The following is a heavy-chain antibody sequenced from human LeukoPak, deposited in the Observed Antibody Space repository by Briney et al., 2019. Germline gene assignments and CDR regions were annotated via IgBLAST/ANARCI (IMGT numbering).Heavy chain of an antibody. Sequence: SGGSLRLSCAASGFTFSSYAMHWVRQAPGKGLEWVAVISYDGSNKYYADSVKGRFTISRDNSKNTLCLQMNSLRAENTAVYYCARAGVATITGGYFDYWGQGTLVTVSS. D-gene: IGHD5-12*01. CDR1: GFTFSSYA. V-gene: IGHV3-30*04. CDR2: ISYDGSNK. CDR3: ARAGVATITGGYFDY. J-gene: IGHJ4*02.